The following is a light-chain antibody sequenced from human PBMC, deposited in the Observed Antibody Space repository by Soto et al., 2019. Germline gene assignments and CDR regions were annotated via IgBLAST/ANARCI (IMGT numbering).Light chain of an antibody. CDR3: QQSYSTLWT. J-gene: IGKJ1*01. CDR2: DAS. Sequence: EIAMTQSPATLSVSPRERATLSCRASQSVSSKLAWYQQKPGQAPRLLIYDASTRATGIPARFSGSGSGTDFTLTISSLQPEDFATYYCQQSYSTLWTFGQGTKVDNK. CDR1: QSVSSK. V-gene: IGKV3-15*01.